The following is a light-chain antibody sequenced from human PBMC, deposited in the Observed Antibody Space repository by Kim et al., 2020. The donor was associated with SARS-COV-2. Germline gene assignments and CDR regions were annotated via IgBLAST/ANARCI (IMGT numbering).Light chain of an antibody. J-gene: IGKJ1*01. Sequence: PGERDTLSGRARQSVSSSYLAWYQQKPGQAPRLLIYGASSRATGVPDRFSGSGSGTDFTLTITRLEPEDFAVYYCQQYGNSPHTFGQGTKVDIK. CDR1: QSVSSSY. CDR3: QQYGNSPHT. CDR2: GAS. V-gene: IGKV3-20*01.